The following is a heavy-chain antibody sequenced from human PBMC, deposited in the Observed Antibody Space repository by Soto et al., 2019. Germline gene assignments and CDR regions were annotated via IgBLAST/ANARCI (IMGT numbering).Heavy chain of an antibody. CDR3: AKDRKLRFLANYFDY. CDR2: ISGSGGST. D-gene: IGHD3-3*01. Sequence: PGGSLRLSCAASGFTFSSYAMSWVRQAPGKGLEWVSAISGSGGSTYYADSVKGRFTISRDNSKNTLYLQMNSLRAEDTAVYYCAKDRKLRFLANYFDYWGQGTLVTVSS. J-gene: IGHJ4*02. CDR1: GFTFSSYA. V-gene: IGHV3-23*01.